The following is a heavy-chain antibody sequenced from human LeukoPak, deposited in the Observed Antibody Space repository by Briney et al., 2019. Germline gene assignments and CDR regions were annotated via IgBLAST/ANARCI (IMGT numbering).Heavy chain of an antibody. D-gene: IGHD6-13*01. Sequence: PGGSLRLSCAASGFPFSTHWMNWIRQAPGKGLEWVANINPDGRTINYGDPVKGRFTISRDNARNSLYLQMTSLRAEDTALYYCATDRGYSTFDYWGQGTLVTVSS. CDR3: ATDRGYSTFDY. V-gene: IGHV3-7*01. CDR2: INPDGRTI. J-gene: IGHJ4*02. CDR1: GFPFSTHW.